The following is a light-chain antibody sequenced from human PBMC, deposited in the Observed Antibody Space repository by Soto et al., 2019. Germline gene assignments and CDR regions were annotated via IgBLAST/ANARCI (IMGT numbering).Light chain of an antibody. CDR3: QQYNNWLSIT. CDR2: GAS. CDR1: QSLTIN. Sequence: EIVMTQSPATLSVSPGERATLSCRASQSLTINLAWYQQKPGQAPRLLIYGASIRATGVPARFSGSGSGTEFTLTNSSLQSEDSAVYYCQQYNNWLSITFGPGTKVDIK. J-gene: IGKJ3*01. V-gene: IGKV3-15*01.